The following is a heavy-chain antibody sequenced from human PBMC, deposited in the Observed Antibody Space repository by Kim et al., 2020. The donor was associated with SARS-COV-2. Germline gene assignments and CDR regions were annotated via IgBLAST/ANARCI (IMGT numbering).Heavy chain of an antibody. V-gene: IGHV4-34*01. CDR3: ARHLARHRKNYGMDV. Sequence: SETLSLTCAVYGGSFSGYYWSWIRQPPGKGLEWIGEINHSGSTNYNPSLKSRVTISVDTSKNQFSLKLSSVTAADTAVYYCARHLARHRKNYGMDVWGQGTTVTVSS. CDR2: INHSGST. J-gene: IGHJ6*02. D-gene: IGHD6-6*01. CDR1: GGSFSGYY.